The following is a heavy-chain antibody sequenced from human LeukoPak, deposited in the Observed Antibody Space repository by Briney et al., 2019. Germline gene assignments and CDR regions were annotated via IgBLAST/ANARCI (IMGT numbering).Heavy chain of an antibody. CDR2: INSDGSST. Sequence: GGSLRLSCAASGFTLSGYWMHWVRHDRGKGLVWVSRINSDGSSTSYADSVKGRFTISRDNAKNTLYLQMNSLRAEDTAVYYCARGGPTYYYDTSGLLVPWGQGTLVTVSS. CDR1: GFTLSGYW. V-gene: IGHV3-74*01. CDR3: ARGGPTYYYDTSGLLVP. J-gene: IGHJ5*02. D-gene: IGHD3-22*01.